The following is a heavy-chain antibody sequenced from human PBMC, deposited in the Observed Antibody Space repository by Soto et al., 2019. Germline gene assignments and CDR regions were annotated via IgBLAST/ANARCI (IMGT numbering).Heavy chain of an antibody. CDR2: IYWDDDK. V-gene: IGHV2-5*02. D-gene: IGHD2-15*01. CDR3: AHAYCSGGSCYSARLDY. CDR1: GFSLSTSGVG. J-gene: IGHJ4*02. Sequence: QITLKESGPTLVKPTQTLTLTCTFSGFSLSTSGVGVGWIRQPPGKALEWLALIYWDDDKRYSPSLKSRLTLTEDTSKNQVVLTMTNMDPVDTATYYCAHAYCSGGSCYSARLDYWGQGTLVTVSS.